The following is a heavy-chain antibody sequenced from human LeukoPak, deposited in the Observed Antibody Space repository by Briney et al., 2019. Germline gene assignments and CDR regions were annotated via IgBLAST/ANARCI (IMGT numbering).Heavy chain of an antibody. CDR1: GGSISSSSYY. CDR3: ARWGSGWYYFDY. Sequence: SETLSLTCTVSGGSISSSSYYWGWIRQPPGKGLEWIGSIYYSGSTYYNPSLKSRVTISVDTSKNQFSLKLSSVTAADTAVYYCARWGSGWYYFDYWGQGTLVTVSS. D-gene: IGHD6-19*01. V-gene: IGHV4-39*07. J-gene: IGHJ4*02. CDR2: IYYSGST.